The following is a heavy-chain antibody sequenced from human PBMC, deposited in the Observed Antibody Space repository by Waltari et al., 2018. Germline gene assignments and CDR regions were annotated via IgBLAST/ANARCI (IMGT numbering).Heavy chain of an antibody. J-gene: IGHJ3*01. Sequence: QLQLQESGPGLVKPSETLSLTCSVSGGSITNTKHYWGWIRQPPGQGLEWIGTMSYLGATYSSPSLKSRVTISRDTSTNQLSLKLGSGTAADTAMYYCATYIGASVGTAAFDVWGQGTMVTVSS. CDR2: MSYLGAT. D-gene: IGHD5-12*01. CDR3: ATYIGASVGTAAFDV. V-gene: IGHV4-39*01. CDR1: GGSITNTKHY.